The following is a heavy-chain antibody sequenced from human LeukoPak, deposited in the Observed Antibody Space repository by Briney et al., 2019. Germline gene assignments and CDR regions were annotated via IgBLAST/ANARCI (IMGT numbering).Heavy chain of an antibody. V-gene: IGHV1-2*06. CDR1: GYTFTGYY. J-gene: IGHJ3*02. Sequence: GASVKVSCKASGYTFTGYYMHWVRQASGQGLEWMGRINPNSGGTNYAQKFQGRVTMTRDTSISTAYMELSRLRSDDTAVYYCARSEAWELPNAFDIWGQGTMVTVSS. CDR2: INPNSGGT. D-gene: IGHD1-26*01. CDR3: ARSEAWELPNAFDI.